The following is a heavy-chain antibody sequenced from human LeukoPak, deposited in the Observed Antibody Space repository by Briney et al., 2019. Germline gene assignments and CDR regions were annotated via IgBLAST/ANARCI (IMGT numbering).Heavy chain of an antibody. CDR2: INPSGGST. V-gene: IGHV1-46*01. CDR3: AEGGIAARPMGY. Sequence: ASVKVSCKASGYTFTSYYMHWVRQAPGQGLEWMGIINPSGGSTSYAQKFQGRVTITTDESTSTAYMELSSLRSEDTAVYYCAEGGIAARPMGYWGQGTLVTVSS. D-gene: IGHD6-6*01. CDR1: GYTFTSYY. J-gene: IGHJ4*02.